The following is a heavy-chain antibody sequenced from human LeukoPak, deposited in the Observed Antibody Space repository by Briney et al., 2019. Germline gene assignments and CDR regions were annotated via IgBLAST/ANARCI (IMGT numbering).Heavy chain of an antibody. D-gene: IGHD6-13*01. V-gene: IGHV3-48*02. J-gene: IGHJ6*02. CDR3: ARVEQQPRAVCGMDV. CDR2: ISSSSSTI. CDR1: GFTVSRNY. Sequence: GGSLRVSCAASGFTVSRNYMNWVRQAPGKGLEWVSHISSSSSTIYYADSVKGRFTISRDNAKTSLYLQMNSLRDEDTAVYYCARVEQQPRAVCGMDVWGPGTTVSVS.